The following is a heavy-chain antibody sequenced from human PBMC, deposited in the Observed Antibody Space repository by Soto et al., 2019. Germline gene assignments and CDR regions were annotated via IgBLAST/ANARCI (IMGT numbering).Heavy chain of an antibody. D-gene: IGHD6-13*01. V-gene: IGHV3-23*01. J-gene: IGHJ4*02. CDR1: GFTFSSYA. CDR3: AKGHGYSSLPFDY. Sequence: GGSVRHSCAASGFTFSSYAMSWGRQAPGKGLEWVSAISGSGGSAYYADSVKGRFTISRDNSKNTLFLQMNGLRAEDTAVYYCAKGHGYSSLPFDYGGQGTLDTVSS. CDR2: ISGSGGSA.